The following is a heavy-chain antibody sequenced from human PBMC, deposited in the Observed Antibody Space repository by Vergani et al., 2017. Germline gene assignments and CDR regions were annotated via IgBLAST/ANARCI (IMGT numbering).Heavy chain of an antibody. CDR2: IYKSGSS. D-gene: IGHD6-19*01. J-gene: IGHJ3*02. Sequence: QVQLQESGPGLVKSSETLSLTCTVSGGSISDYYWNWLRQPPGEGLEWIGYIYKSGSSTYNPSLKGRVTISADTSKNQFSLKLTSVTAADTAVYYCARDRGYSTGWYSAFDIWGQGTMVTVSS. CDR3: ARDRGYSTGWYSAFDI. V-gene: IGHV4-59*01. CDR1: GGSISDYY.